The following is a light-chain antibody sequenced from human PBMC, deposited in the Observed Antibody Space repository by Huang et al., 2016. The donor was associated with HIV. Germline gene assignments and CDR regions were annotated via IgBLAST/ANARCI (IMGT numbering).Light chain of an antibody. CDR2: DTS. CDR1: QSVSSD. V-gene: IGKV3-11*01. Sequence: EIVLTQSPATLYLSPEERATLSCRASQSVSSDLAWYQQKPGQAPRLLIYDTSSRATGLPARFSGSGSGTDFTLTISSLEPEDFAVYYCQQRSNWPPWTFGQGTKVEIK. J-gene: IGKJ1*01. CDR3: QQRSNWPPWT.